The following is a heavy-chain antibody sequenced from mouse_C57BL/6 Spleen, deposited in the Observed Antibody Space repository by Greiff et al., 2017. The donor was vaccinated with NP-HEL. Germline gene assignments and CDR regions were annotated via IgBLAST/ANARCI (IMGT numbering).Heavy chain of an antibody. D-gene: IGHD3-3*01. V-gene: IGHV1-82*01. J-gene: IGHJ2*01. CDR1: GYAFSSSW. CDR3: ARRGDSPFFDY. CDR2: IYPGDGDT. Sequence: VQLQQSGPELVKPGASVKISCKASGYAFSSSWMNWVKQRPGKGLEWIGRIYPGDGDTNYNGKFKGKATLTADKSSSTAYMQLSSLTSEDSAVYFCARRGDSPFFDYWGQGTTLTVSS.